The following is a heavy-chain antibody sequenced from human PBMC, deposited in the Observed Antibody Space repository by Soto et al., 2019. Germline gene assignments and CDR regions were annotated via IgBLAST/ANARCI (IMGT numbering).Heavy chain of an antibody. D-gene: IGHD5-18*01. Sequence: QVQLVESGGGVVQPGRSLRLSCAASGFTFSSYAMHWVRQAPGKGVEWVAVISYDGRNKSYADAVKGRFTISRDNSKNTLYLQMNSLRAEDTAVYYCARVGLWLHYFDYWGQGTLVTVSS. V-gene: IGHV3-30*04. CDR1: GFTFSSYA. CDR3: ARVGLWLHYFDY. J-gene: IGHJ4*02. CDR2: ISYDGRNK.